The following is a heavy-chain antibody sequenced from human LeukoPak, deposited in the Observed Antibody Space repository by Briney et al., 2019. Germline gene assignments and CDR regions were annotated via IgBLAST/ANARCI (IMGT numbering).Heavy chain of an antibody. CDR1: GGSVNNYY. Sequence: PSETLSLTCSVSGGSVNNYYWAWIRQSPGETLEWIAYVFYNGYTSYNPSLKSRATISIDTSRNQFSLQLSSVTAADTAVYFCARIPPYNSGRGGFDYWGQGTLVTVSS. J-gene: IGHJ4*02. CDR3: ARIPPYNSGRGGFDY. CDR2: VFYNGYT. D-gene: IGHD1-1*01. V-gene: IGHV4-59*02.